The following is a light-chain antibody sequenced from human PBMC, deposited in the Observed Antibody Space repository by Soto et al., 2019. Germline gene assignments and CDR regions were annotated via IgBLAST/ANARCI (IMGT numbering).Light chain of an antibody. V-gene: IGKV3-11*01. CDR1: QSISGH. CDR2: GES. J-gene: IGKJ2*01. CDR3: QQRSGEPLYT. Sequence: EIVLTQSPATLSLSSGERATLSCRASQSISGHLAWYQQKPGQAPSLLRFGESSRADGVPPRFSVSGSGTDFSLIISSLEHEDFAVYYCQQRSGEPLYTFGQGTKLEI.